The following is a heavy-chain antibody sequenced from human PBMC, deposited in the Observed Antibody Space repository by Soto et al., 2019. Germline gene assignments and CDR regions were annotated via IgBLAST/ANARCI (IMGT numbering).Heavy chain of an antibody. J-gene: IGHJ4*02. CDR1: GFSLTTDRVG. D-gene: IGHD1-26*01. CDR2: IYWDDSK. V-gene: IGHV2-5*02. Sequence: QITLKESGPTLVKPTQTLTLTCTFSGFSLTTDRVGVGWIRQPPGEALEWLAVIYWDDSKTYRPSLESRLTITKDTPKNPVALNKTHMDSLDTATYYCAHAYGGRSLYWGQGTLVTVSS. CDR3: AHAYGGRSLY.